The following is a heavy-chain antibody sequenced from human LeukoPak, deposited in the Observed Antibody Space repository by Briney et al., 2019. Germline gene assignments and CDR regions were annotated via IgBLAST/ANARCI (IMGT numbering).Heavy chain of an antibody. CDR3: ARGVVFKSSSWYDT. D-gene: IGHD2-15*01. J-gene: IGHJ5*02. Sequence: ASVKVSCKASGYPFTGFYLHWVRQAPGQGLEWMGWINPNTGGTNYAQNFQGRVTMTRDTSITTVYMEMSSLRSDDTAVYYCARGVVFKSSSWYDTWGQGTLVTVSS. V-gene: IGHV1-2*02. CDR2: INPNTGGT. CDR1: GYPFTGFY.